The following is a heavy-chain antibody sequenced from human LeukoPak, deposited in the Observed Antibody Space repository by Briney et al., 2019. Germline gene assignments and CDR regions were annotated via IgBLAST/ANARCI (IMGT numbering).Heavy chain of an antibody. D-gene: IGHD3-9*01. J-gene: IGHJ4*02. CDR2: ISYDGSNK. CDR1: GFTFSSYG. CDR3: AKDSSLRYFDWLLWNYFDY. Sequence: AGGSLRLSCAASGFTFSSYGMHWVRQAPGKGLEWVAVISYDGSNKYYAGSVKGRFTISRDNSKNTLYLQMNSLRAEDTAVYYYAKDSSLRYFDWLLWNYFDYWGQGTLVTVSS. V-gene: IGHV3-30*18.